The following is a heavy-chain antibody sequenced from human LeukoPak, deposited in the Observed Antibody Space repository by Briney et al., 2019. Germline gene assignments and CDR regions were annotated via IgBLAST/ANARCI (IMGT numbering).Heavy chain of an antibody. CDR3: ARDPGEMESYWYFDL. D-gene: IGHD3-16*01. J-gene: IGHJ2*01. V-gene: IGHV1-2*06. CDR1: GYTFTGYY. Sequence: GASVKVSCKASGYTFTGYYIHWVRQAPGQGLEWMGRINPNTGGTNYAQKFQGRVTMTRDTSISTAYMELSRLRSDDTAVYYCARDPGEMESYWYFDLWGRGTLVTVSS. CDR2: INPNTGGT.